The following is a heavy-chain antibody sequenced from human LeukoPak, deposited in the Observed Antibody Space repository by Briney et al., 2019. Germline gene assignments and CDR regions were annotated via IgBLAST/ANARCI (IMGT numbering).Heavy chain of an antibody. CDR3: ARHMEMTGTRGFPD. Sequence: SETLSLTCTVSGGSVSNWWSWVRQPPGKGLEWIGEIFQSGRTNYNPSLRSRVFISVDSSKNRFSLNLRSVTAADTAVYYCARHMEMTGTRGFPDWGQGTLVIVSS. CDR1: GGSVSNW. V-gene: IGHV4-4*02. J-gene: IGHJ1*01. D-gene: IGHD5-24*01. CDR2: IFQSGRT.